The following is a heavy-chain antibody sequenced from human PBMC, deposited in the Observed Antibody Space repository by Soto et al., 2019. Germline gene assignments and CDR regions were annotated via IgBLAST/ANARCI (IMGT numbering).Heavy chain of an antibody. V-gene: IGHV3-43*01. D-gene: IGHD2-15*01. CDR3: AKDGVLGGYCSGGSCYSEYFQH. CDR2: ISWDGGST. Sequence: GGSLRLSCAASGFTFDDYTMHWVRQAPGKGLEWVSLISWDGGSTYYADSVKGRFTISRDNSKNSLYLQMNSLRTEDTALYYCAKDGVLGGYCSGGSCYSEYFQHWGQGTLVTVSS. CDR1: GFTFDDYT. J-gene: IGHJ1*01.